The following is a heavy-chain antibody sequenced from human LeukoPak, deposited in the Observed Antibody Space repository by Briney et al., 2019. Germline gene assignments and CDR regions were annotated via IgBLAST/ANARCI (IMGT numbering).Heavy chain of an antibody. CDR3: ARVLRCSSTSCYNWFDP. Sequence: PTGTLSLTCAVPGPSISSYYWSSIRQPPGKGLEWIGYIYYNGGTNYHPSLKSRVTISVDTSNNQCSLKLSSVTAADTAVYYCARVLRCSSTSCYNWFDPWGQGTLVPSPQ. J-gene: IGHJ5*02. D-gene: IGHD2-2*01. CDR1: GPSISSYY. V-gene: IGHV4-59*01. CDR2: IYYNGGT.